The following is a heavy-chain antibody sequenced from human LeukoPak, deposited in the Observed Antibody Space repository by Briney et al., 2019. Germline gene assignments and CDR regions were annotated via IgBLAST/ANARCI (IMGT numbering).Heavy chain of an antibody. J-gene: IGHJ5*02. CDR1: GYTFTTSG. D-gene: IGHD3-10*01. CDR3: AKGVGSEFTWFGP. V-gene: IGHV1-18*01. Sequence: ASVKVSCKASGYTFTTSGVTWVRRAPGQGLEWMGWISPYNGDTKYAQNLQGRVTMTTDTSTSTTYMEVRSLRSDDTAVYYCAKGVGSEFTWFGPWGQGTLVTVSS. CDR2: ISPYNGDT.